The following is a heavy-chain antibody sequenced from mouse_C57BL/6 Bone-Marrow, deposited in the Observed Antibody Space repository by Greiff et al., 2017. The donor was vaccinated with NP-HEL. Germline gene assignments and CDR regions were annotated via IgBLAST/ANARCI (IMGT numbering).Heavy chain of an antibody. CDR2: IDPENGDT. J-gene: IGHJ3*01. CDR1: GFNIKDDY. CDR3: TTYYDYDDGAWFAY. V-gene: IGHV14-4*01. Sequence: VQLQPSGAELVRPGASVKLSCTASGFNIKDDYMHWVKQRPEQGLEWIGWIDPENGDTEYASKFQGKAPITADTSSNTAYLQLSSLTSEDTAVYYCTTYYDYDDGAWFAYWGQGTLVTVSA. D-gene: IGHD2-4*01.